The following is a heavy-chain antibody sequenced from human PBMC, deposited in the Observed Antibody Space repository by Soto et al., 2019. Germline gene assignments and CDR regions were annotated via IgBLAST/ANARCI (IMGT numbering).Heavy chain of an antibody. V-gene: IGHV3-21*01. J-gene: IGHJ4*02. CDR2: ISSSSSYI. CDR1: GFTFSSYS. D-gene: IGHD6-19*01. Sequence: EVQLVESGGGLVKPGGSLRLSCAASGFTFSSYSMNWVRQAPGKGLEWVSSISSSSSYIYYADSVKGRFTISRDNAKNSLYLQMNSLRAEDTAVYYCARGFEWYSRGWYLVDYWGQGTLVTVSS. CDR3: ARGFEWYSRGWYLVDY.